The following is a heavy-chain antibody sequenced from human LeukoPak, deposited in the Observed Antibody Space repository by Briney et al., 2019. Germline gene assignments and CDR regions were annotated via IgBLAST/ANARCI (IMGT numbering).Heavy chain of an antibody. CDR3: AAQSSGYSWYAFDI. D-gene: IGHD3-22*01. J-gene: IGHJ3*02. CDR1: GGTFSSYA. V-gene: IGHV1-69*04. Sequence: ASVKVSCKAPGGTFSSYAISWVRQAPGQGLEWMGRIIPILGIANYAQKFQGRVTITADKSTSTAYMELSSLRSEDTAVYYCAAQSSGYSWYAFDIWGQGTMVTVSS. CDR2: IIPILGIA.